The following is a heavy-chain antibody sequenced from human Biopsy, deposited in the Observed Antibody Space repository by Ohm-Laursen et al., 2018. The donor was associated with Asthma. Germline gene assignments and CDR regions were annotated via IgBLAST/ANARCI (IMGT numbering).Heavy chain of an antibody. CDR3: ARAQDYYDSRSYYRSFDY. V-gene: IGHV4-31*03. J-gene: IGHJ4*02. CDR1: YGSITSGGYY. D-gene: IGHD3-22*01. CDR2: IYYSGST. Sequence: PSETLSLTCSVSYGSITSGGYYWTWIRQHPGKGLEWIGFIYYSGSTYYNPSLKSRVSISIDTSKNQFSLKLSSVTAADTAVYYCARAQDYYDSRSYYRSFDYWGQGTLVTVSS.